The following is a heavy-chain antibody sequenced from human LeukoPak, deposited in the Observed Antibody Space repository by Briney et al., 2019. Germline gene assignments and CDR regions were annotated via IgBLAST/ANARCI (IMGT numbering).Heavy chain of an antibody. D-gene: IGHD2-2*01. CDR3: ARQGSSTTSWQTIDY. CDR2: INPVDSET. Sequence: GESLKISCKGSGYRFTDHWIAWVRQMPGKGLECMGIINPVDSETRYSPSFQGQVTISVDKSITTASLQWSSLRASDTAMYYCARQGSSTTSWQTIDYWGQGTLVSVSS. V-gene: IGHV5-51*01. CDR1: GYRFTDHW. J-gene: IGHJ4*02.